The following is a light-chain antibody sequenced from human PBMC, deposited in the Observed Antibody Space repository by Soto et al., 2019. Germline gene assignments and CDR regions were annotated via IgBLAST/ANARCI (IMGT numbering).Light chain of an antibody. Sequence: EIVMTQSPATLSVSPGERATLSCRASQSVSNNLAWYQKKPGQAPRLLIYGASTRDTGIPARFSGSGSGTEFTLTISSVQSEDFAVYYCQQYNNWWTFGQGTKVEIK. CDR3: QQYNNWWT. J-gene: IGKJ1*01. CDR2: GAS. V-gene: IGKV3-15*01. CDR1: QSVSNN.